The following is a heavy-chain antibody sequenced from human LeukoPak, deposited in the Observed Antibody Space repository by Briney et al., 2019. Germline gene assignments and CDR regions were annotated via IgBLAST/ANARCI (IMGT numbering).Heavy chain of an antibody. J-gene: IGHJ1*01. V-gene: IGHV3-23*01. D-gene: IGHD4-17*01. Sequence: GGSLRLSCAASGFTFSSYAMSWVRQAPGKGLEWVLVISGRGGSTYYADSVKGRFTISRDNSKNTLYLQMNSLRAEDTAVYYCAKEIYGDSTGGRFHHWGQGTLVIVSS. CDR2: ISGRGGST. CDR3: AKEIYGDSTGGRFHH. CDR1: GFTFSSYA.